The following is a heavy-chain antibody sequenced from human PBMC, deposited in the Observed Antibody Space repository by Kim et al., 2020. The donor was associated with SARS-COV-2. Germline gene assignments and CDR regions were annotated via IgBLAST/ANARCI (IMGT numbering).Heavy chain of an antibody. V-gene: IGHV3-74*01. J-gene: IGHJ4*02. CDR3: AKRGYTGTCYYFDY. CDR2: ISSDGGTT. CDR1: GFTFSSYS. Sequence: GGSLRLSCAASGFTFSSYSMHWVRQAPGKGLVWVSRISSDGGTTSYADSVKGRFTISRDNSKSTLYLQMNSLRAEDTAVYYCAKRGYTGTCYYFDYWGQG. D-gene: IGHD1-1*01.